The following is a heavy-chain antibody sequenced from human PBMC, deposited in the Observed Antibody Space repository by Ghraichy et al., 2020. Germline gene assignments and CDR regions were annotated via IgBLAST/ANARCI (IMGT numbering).Heavy chain of an antibody. J-gene: IGHJ4*02. V-gene: IGHV4-34*01. CDR1: GGSFSGNY. CDR2: INHSGST. D-gene: IGHD2-21*02. Sequence: SQTLSLTCAVYGGSFSGNYWSWIRQPPGKGLEWIGEINHSGSTNYNPSVKSRVTISVDTSKNQFSLKLSSVTAADTAVYYCAREAPGDGLDYWGQGTLVTVSS. CDR3: AREAPGDGLDY.